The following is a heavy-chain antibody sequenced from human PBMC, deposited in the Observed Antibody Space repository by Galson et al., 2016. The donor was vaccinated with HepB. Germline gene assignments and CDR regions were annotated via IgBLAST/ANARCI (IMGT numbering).Heavy chain of an antibody. Sequence: SLRLSCAASGLTFNTYAMSWVRQAPGKGLEWVSTLSASGGATYYSDSVKGRFTISRDNSKNTLYLQMNSLRDEDTAVYYCAKDRVYAAVNWFDPWGQGTLVTVSS. CDR3: AKDRVYAAVNWFDP. D-gene: IGHD5/OR15-5a*01. V-gene: IGHV3-23*01. J-gene: IGHJ5*02. CDR1: GLTFNTYA. CDR2: LSASGGAT.